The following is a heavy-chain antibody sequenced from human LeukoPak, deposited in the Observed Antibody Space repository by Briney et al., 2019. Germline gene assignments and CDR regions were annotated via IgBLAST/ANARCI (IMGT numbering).Heavy chain of an antibody. D-gene: IGHD3-10*01. V-gene: IGHV1-8*02. CDR3: ARGKVRGVIWYYYMDV. CDR1: GGTFSSYA. CDR2: MNPNSGNT. J-gene: IGHJ6*03. Sequence: GASVKVSCKTSGGTFSSYAINWVRQATGQGLEWMGWMNPNSGNTGYAQKFQGRVTMTRNTSISTAYMELSSLRSEDTAVYYCARGKVRGVIWYYYMDVWGKGTTVTISS.